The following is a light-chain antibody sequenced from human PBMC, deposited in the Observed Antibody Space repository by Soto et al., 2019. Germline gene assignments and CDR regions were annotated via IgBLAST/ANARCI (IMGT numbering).Light chain of an antibody. CDR1: QGIINN. J-gene: IGKJ1*01. CDR3: QKYNRAPQT. Sequence: DIQMTQSPSSLSASVGDRVTITCRTSQGIINNLAWYQQKPGKVPKLLIYAASTLQSGVPSRFSGSGSVTDFTLTISSLQPEDVATYYCQKYNRAPQTFGPGTKVEIK. CDR2: AAS. V-gene: IGKV1-27*01.